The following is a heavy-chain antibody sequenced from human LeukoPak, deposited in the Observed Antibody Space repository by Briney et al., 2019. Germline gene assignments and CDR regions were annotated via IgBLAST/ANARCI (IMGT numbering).Heavy chain of an antibody. CDR2: IIPIFGTA. CDR1: GGTFTSYA. Sequence: SVKVSCKASGGTFTSYAISWVRQAPGQGLEWMGGIIPIFGTANYAQKFQGRVTITADESTSTAYMELSSLRSEDTAVYYCARTTRIAAAGYVYWGQGTLVTVSS. D-gene: IGHD6-13*01. J-gene: IGHJ4*02. CDR3: ARTTRIAAAGYVY. V-gene: IGHV1-69*13.